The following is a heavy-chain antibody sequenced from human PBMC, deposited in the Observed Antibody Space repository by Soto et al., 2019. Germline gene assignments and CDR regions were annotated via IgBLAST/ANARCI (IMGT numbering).Heavy chain of an antibody. CDR2: IYSGGST. J-gene: IGHJ6*03. CDR3: ARDLRYGDKRYYYYYYMDV. Sequence: GGSLRLSCAASGFTVSSNYMSWVRQAPGKGLEWVSVIYSGGSTYYADSVKGRFTISRHNSKNTLYLQMNSLRAEDTAVYYCARDLRYGDKRYYYYYYMDVWGKGTTVTVSS. V-gene: IGHV3-53*04. CDR1: GFTVSSNY. D-gene: IGHD4-17*01.